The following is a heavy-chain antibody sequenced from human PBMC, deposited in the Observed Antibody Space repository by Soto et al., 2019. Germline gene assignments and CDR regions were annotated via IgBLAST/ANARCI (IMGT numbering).Heavy chain of an antibody. V-gene: IGHV4-4*02. Sequence: QVQLQESGPGLVKPSGTLSLTCAVSGGSISSSNWWSWVRQPPGKGLEWIGEIYHSGSTNYNPSRESRVTISVDKSKNQFSLKLSSVTAADTAVYYCARGVGWELRHFDYWGQGTLVTVSS. CDR1: GGSISSSNW. CDR3: ARGVGWELRHFDY. J-gene: IGHJ4*02. D-gene: IGHD1-26*01. CDR2: IYHSGST.